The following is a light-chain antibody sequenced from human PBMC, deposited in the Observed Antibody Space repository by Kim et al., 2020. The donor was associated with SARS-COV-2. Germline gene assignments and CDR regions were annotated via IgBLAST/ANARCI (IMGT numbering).Light chain of an antibody. CDR2: GAS. Sequence: EIVMTQSPAALSVSPGERATLSCRASQSVNRALAWYQQKPGQAPRLLIRGASTRATGVPARFSGSGSGTDFSLTISTLQSEDFAIYYCQQYSDWRTFGQGTKVDIK. V-gene: IGKV3-15*01. CDR1: QSVNRA. CDR3: QQYSDWRT. J-gene: IGKJ1*01.